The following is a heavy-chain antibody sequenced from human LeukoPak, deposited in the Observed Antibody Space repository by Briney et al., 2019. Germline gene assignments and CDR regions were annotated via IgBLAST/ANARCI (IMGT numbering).Heavy chain of an antibody. Sequence: GGSLRLSCAASGFTFSSYSMNWVRQAPGKGLEWVSSISSSSSYIYYADSVKGRFTISRDNAKNSLYLQMNSLRAEDTAVYYCARAHSSSWYLNFDYWGQGTLVTVSS. CDR3: ARAHSSSWYLNFDY. D-gene: IGHD6-13*01. CDR2: ISSSSSYI. CDR1: GFTFSSYS. V-gene: IGHV3-21*01. J-gene: IGHJ4*02.